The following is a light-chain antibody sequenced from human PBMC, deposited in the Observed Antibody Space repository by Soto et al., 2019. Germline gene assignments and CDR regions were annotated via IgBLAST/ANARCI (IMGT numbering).Light chain of an antibody. Sequence: IQMTQSPSTLSASVGDIFTITCRASQSISPWLAWYQQKPGKAPKVLIYKTSTLQSGVPSRFSGSGSGTEFTLTISILQPDDFAIYYCQQYKTYSRTFGQGTKVEI. CDR1: QSISPW. CDR3: QQYKTYSRT. CDR2: KTS. J-gene: IGKJ1*01. V-gene: IGKV1-5*03.